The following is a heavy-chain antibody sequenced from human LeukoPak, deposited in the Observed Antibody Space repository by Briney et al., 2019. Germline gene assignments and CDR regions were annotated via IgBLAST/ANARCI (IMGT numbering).Heavy chain of an antibody. CDR1: GGSISSYY. D-gene: IGHD3-22*01. V-gene: IGHV4-4*07. CDR3: ARDYDSSGIDY. Sequence: SETLSLTCTVSGGSISSYYWSWIRQPAGKGLGWIGRIYTSGSTNYNPSLKSRVTMSVDTSKNQFSLKLSSVTAADTAVYYCARDYDSSGIDYWGQGTLVTVSS. J-gene: IGHJ4*02. CDR2: IYTSGST.